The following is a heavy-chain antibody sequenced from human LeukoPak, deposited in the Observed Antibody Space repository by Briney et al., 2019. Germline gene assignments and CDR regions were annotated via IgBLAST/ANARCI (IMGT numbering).Heavy chain of an antibody. D-gene: IGHD6-6*01. CDR3: ARVSGKIAARYNDY. Sequence: NPSETLSLTCAVYGRSFNGYYWSCLRQPPGKGLEWVGEISHSGWTNYNRSLKSRVTISVDTSKNQFSLKLSSVTAADTAVYYCARVSGKIAARYNDYWAQGTLVTVSS. V-gene: IGHV4-34*01. CDR1: GRSFNGYY. J-gene: IGHJ4*02. CDR2: ISHSGWT.